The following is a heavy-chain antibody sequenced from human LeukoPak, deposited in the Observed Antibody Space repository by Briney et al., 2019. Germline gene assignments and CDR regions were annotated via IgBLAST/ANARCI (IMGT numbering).Heavy chain of an antibody. CDR3: ARAGWNYGDDYYYYMDV. J-gene: IGHJ6*03. CDR1: GGSISSSSYY. Sequence: SETLSLTCTVSGGSISSSSYYWGWIRQPPGKGLEWIGSIYHSGSTYYNPSLKSRVTISVDTSKNQFSLKLSSVTAADTAVYYCARAGWNYGDDYYYYMDVWGKGTTVTVSS. D-gene: IGHD4-17*01. V-gene: IGHV4-39*07. CDR2: IYHSGST.